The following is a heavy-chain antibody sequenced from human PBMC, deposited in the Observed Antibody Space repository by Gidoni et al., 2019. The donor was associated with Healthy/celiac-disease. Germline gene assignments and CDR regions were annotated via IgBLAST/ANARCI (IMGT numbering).Heavy chain of an antibody. D-gene: IGHD1-26*01. Sequence: QLPLPQSGPALLMPSETLSLTCTVSGGSISSYYWSWIRQPARKGLEWIGRIYTSGSTNYNPSLKSRVTMSVDTSKNQFALKLSSVTAADTAVYYCARDSTPGIVGARGWFDPWGQGTLVTVSS. CDR1: GGSISSYY. CDR3: ARDSTPGIVGARGWFDP. CDR2: IYTSGST. J-gene: IGHJ5*02. V-gene: IGHV4-4*07.